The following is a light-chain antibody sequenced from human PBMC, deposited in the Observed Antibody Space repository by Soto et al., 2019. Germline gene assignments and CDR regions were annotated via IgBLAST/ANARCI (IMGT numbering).Light chain of an antibody. J-gene: IGKJ4*01. CDR1: QDISSW. V-gene: IGKV1D-12*01. Sequence: DIQMTQSPSSVSASVGDRVTITCRASQDISSWLAWYQHKPGKAPSLLIYAASSLQSGVPSRFRGSGSGTDFALTIAGLESEDFATYYCQQANSFPLTVGGGNKVEIK. CDR3: QQANSFPLT. CDR2: AAS.